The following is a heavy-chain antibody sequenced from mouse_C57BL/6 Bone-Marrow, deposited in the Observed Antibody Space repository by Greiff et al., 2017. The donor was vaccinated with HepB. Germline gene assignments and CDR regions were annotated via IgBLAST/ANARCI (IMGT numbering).Heavy chain of an antibody. J-gene: IGHJ4*01. V-gene: IGHV3-6*01. Sequence: EVQRVESGPGLVKPSQSLSLTCSVTGYSITSGYYWNWIRQFPGNKLEWMGYISYDGSNNYNPSLKNRISITRDTTKNQFFLKLNSVTTEDTATYYGAREGDYYGSSYVRYAMDYWGQGTSVTVSS. CDR1: GYSITSGYY. CDR3: AREGDYYGSSYVRYAMDY. CDR2: ISYDGSN. D-gene: IGHD1-1*01.